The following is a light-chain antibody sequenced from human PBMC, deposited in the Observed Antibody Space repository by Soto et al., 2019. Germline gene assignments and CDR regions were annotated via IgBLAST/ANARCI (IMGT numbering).Light chain of an antibody. CDR2: NAS. CDR3: HHYVSSPSRLT. J-gene: IGKJ4*01. CDR1: QSVSSSY. Sequence: EIVLTQSPGTLSLSPGERATLSCRASQSVSSSYLAWYQQKPGQAPRLFIYNASSRATGIPDRFSGGGSGTAFTLTISRLDPEDFALYYCHHYVSSPSRLTFGGGTKVEIK. V-gene: IGKV3-20*01.